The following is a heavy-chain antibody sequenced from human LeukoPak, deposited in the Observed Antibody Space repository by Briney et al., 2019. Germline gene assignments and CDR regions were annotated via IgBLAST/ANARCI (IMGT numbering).Heavy chain of an antibody. CDR2: IYYSGST. CDR1: GVSISSYY. CDR3: ARVRRGYYYDSSGYFDY. Sequence: SETLSLTCTVSGVSISSYYWSWIRQPPGKGLEWIGYIYYSGSTNYNPSLKSRVTISVDTSKNQFSLKLSSVTAADTAVYYCARVRRGYYYDSSGYFDYWGQGTLVTVSS. D-gene: IGHD3-22*01. J-gene: IGHJ4*02. V-gene: IGHV4-59*01.